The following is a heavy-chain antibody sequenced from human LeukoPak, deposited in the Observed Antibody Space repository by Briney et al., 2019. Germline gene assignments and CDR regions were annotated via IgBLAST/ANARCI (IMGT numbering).Heavy chain of an antibody. D-gene: IGHD6-6*01. Sequence: PGGSLRLSCAASGFTFNSYSMNWVRQAPGKGLEWVSSISSSSYIYYADSVKGRFTISRDNAKNSLYLQVNSLRAEDTALYYCAKDNNHGSSTRGYFDYWGQGTLVTVSS. V-gene: IGHV3-21*04. J-gene: IGHJ4*02. CDR2: ISSSSYI. CDR3: AKDNNHGSSTRGYFDY. CDR1: GFTFNSYS.